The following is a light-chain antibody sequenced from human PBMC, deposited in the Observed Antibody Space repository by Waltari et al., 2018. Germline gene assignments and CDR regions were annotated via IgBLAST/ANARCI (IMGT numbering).Light chain of an antibody. CDR2: GAS. CDR3: QQYNNWPRT. V-gene: IGKV3-15*01. CDR1: QSVSSN. Sequence: EVVMSQSPATLSVSLGERATLSCRASQSVSSNLAWYQQKPGQAPRLLTSGASTRATGIPARFSGSGSGTEFTLTISSLQSEDFAVYYCQQYNNWPRTFGQGTKVEI. J-gene: IGKJ1*01.